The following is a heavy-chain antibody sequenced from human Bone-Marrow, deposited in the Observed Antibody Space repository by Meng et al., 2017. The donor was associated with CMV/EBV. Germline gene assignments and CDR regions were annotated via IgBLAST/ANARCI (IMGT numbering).Heavy chain of an antibody. V-gene: IGHV1-2*02. J-gene: IGHJ6*02. CDR1: GYTFTGYY. CDR3: ARGRNQLLWVYYYYGMDV. D-gene: IGHD2-2*01. Sequence: ASVKVSCKASGYTFTGYYMHWVRQAPGQGLEWMGWINPNSGGTNYAQKFQGRVTMTRDTSTSTVYMELSSLRSEDTAVYYCARGRNQLLWVYYYYGMDVWGQGTTVTVSS. CDR2: INPNSGGT.